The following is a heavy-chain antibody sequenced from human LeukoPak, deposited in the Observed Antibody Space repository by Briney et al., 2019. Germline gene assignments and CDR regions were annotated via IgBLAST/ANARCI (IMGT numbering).Heavy chain of an antibody. CDR2: IIPIFGTA. CDR3: ARGGSTKVDAFDI. D-gene: IGHD2-2*01. J-gene: IGHJ3*02. Sequence: EASVKVSCKASGYTFTTYAMNWVRQAPGQGLEWMGGIIPIFGTANYAQKFQGRVTITADESTSTAYMELSSLRSEDTAVYYCARGGSTKVDAFDIWGQGTMVTVSS. V-gene: IGHV1-69*13. CDR1: GYTFTTYA.